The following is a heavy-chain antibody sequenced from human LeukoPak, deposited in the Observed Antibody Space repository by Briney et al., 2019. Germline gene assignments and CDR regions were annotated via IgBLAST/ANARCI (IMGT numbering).Heavy chain of an antibody. Sequence: SETLSLTCTVSGGSISSYYWSWIRQPPGKGLEWIGYIYYSGSTNYNPSLKSRVTISVDTSKNQFSLKLSSVTAADPAVYYCASSPRSGWYYFDYWGQGTLVTVSS. J-gene: IGHJ4*02. V-gene: IGHV4-59*08. CDR2: IYYSGST. CDR1: GGSISSYY. CDR3: ASSPRSGWYYFDY. D-gene: IGHD6-19*01.